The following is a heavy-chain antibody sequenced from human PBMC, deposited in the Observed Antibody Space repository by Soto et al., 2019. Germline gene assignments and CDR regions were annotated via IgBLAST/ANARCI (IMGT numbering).Heavy chain of an antibody. Sequence: ASVKVPCKASGYTLTSYAMHWVRQAPGQRLEWMGWINAGNGNTKYSQKFQGRVTITRDTSASTAYMELSSLRSEDTAVYYCARGYSSSWYRGGDYWGQGTLVTVSS. J-gene: IGHJ4*02. D-gene: IGHD6-13*01. CDR3: ARGYSSSWYRGGDY. CDR2: INAGNGNT. CDR1: GYTLTSYA. V-gene: IGHV1-3*01.